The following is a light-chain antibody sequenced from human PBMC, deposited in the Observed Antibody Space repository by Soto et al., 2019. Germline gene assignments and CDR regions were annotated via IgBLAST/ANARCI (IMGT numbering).Light chain of an antibody. V-gene: IGKV1-9*01. CDR3: QQLNSFPIA. Sequence: IRLTQSPSSLSASVGDRVTITCRASQGISSFLAWYQQKPGRAPKLLIYGASTLQSGVPSRFSGSGSGTDFTLTISSLQPEDFATYYCQQLNSFPIAFGPGTKVEIQ. CDR1: QGISSF. J-gene: IGKJ3*01. CDR2: GAS.